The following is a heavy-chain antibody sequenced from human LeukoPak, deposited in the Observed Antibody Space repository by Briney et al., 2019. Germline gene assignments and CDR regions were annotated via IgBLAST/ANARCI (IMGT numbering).Heavy chain of an antibody. CDR2: IKQDGSEN. Sequence: GASVRLSCAAAASIVSSYWMRCVSHQPGEGREWLAKIKQDGSENQYMQSMRGRFSISRDNAKNSLYLQMNSLRVEDTAVYYCARDGFVGAADYWGQGTLVTVSS. CDR1: ASIVSSYW. D-gene: IGHD6-13*01. J-gene: IGHJ4*02. V-gene: IGHV3-7*01. CDR3: ARDGFVGAADY.